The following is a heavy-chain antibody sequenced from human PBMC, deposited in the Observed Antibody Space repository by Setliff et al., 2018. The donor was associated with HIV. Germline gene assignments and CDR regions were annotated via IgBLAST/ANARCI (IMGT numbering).Heavy chain of an antibody. Sequence: SETLSLTCAVYGGSVSGYYWSWIRQPPGKGLEWIGEIDHSGSTNYNPSLKSRVTISVDTSKNQFSLKLSSVTAAATAVYYCARDRSNWNYGKNYMDVWGKGTTVTVSS. CDR1: GGSVSGYY. CDR3: ARDRSNWNYGKNYMDV. V-gene: IGHV4-34*01. CDR2: IDHSGST. D-gene: IGHD1-7*01. J-gene: IGHJ6*03.